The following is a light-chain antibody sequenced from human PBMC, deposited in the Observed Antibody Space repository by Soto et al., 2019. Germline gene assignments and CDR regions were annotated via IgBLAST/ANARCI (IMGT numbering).Light chain of an antibody. V-gene: IGLV2-14*01. CDR3: SSYTSSSTVV. CDR2: DVS. CDR1: SSDVGGYNY. J-gene: IGLJ2*01. Sequence: QSALTQPASVSGSPGPSITISRSGTSSDVGGYNYVSWYQQHPGKAPKLMIYDVSNRPSGVSNRFSGSKSGNTASLTISGLQGEDEADYYCSSYTSSSTVVFGGGTKVTVL.